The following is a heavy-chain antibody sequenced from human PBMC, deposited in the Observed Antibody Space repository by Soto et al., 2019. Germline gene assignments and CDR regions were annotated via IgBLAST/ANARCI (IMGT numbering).Heavy chain of an antibody. Sequence: QVQLVESGGGVVQPGRSLRLSCAASGFTFSSYGMHWVRQAPGKGLEWVAVIRYDGSNKYYADSVKGGFTISRDNSKNTLYLQMNSLGAEATAVYYCAGDLVEQLVLVWGQGNTVTVS. CDR3: AGDLVEQLVLV. V-gene: IGHV3-33*01. D-gene: IGHD6-6*01. J-gene: IGHJ6*02. CDR2: IRYDGSNK. CDR1: GFTFSSYG.